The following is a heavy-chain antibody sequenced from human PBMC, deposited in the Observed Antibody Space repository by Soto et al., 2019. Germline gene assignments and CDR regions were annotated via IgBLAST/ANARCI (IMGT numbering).Heavy chain of an antibody. CDR1: GFAFTRHA. V-gene: IGHV3-23*01. D-gene: IGHD6-19*01. J-gene: IGHJ4*02. CDR2: LNDGGDDK. Sequence: EVQMLESGGGLVQPGGSLRLSCAPSGFAFTRHAMSWARQVPGKGLEWVSSLNDGGDDKVYAHSVTGGFTISRDNSKATLYLQMSNLGAEYTAIYFCARGLPGSGWAFDYRRQGILVTVSS. CDR3: ARGLPGSGWAFDY.